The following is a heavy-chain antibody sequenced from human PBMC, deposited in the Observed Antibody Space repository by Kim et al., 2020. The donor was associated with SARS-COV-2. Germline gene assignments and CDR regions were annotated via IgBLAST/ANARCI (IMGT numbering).Heavy chain of an antibody. CDR3: AKDPGIAAADAFDI. V-gene: IGHV3-23*01. D-gene: IGHD6-13*01. J-gene: IGHJ3*02. Sequence: ADSVKGRFTISRDNSNNTLYLQMNSLRAEDTAVYYCAKDPGIAAADAFDIWGQGTMVTVSS.